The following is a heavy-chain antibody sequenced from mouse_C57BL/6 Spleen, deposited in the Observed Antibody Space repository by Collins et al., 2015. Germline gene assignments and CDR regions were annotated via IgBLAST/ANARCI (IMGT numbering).Heavy chain of an antibody. CDR2: IDPSDSYT. CDR1: GYTFTSYW. D-gene: IGHD1-1*01. CDR3: ARGGGTTVVATNFDY. V-gene: IGHV1-69*01. Sequence: QVRLQQPGAXLVMPGASVKLSCKASGYTFTSYWMHWVKQRPGQGLEWIGEIDPSDSYTNCNQKFKGKSTLTVDKSSSTAYMQLSSLTSEDSAVYYCARGGGTTVVATNFDYWGQGTTLTVSS. J-gene: IGHJ2*01.